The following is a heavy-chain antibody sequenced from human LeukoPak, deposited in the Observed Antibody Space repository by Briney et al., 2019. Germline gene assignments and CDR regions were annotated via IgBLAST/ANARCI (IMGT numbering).Heavy chain of an antibody. CDR3: ARDDRDAGIGAAGATFDY. D-gene: IGHD6-13*01. J-gene: IGHJ4*02. V-gene: IGHV3-21*01. CDR1: GFTFSSYS. CDR2: ISSSSYI. Sequence: GGSLRLSCAASGFTFSSYSMNWVRQAPGKGLEWVSSISSSSYIYYADSVKGRFTISRDNAKNSLYLQMNGLRAEDTAVYYCARDDRDAGIGAAGATFDYWGQGTLVTVSS.